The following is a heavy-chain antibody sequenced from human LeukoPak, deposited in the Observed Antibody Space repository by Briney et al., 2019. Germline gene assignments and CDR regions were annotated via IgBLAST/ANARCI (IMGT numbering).Heavy chain of an antibody. V-gene: IGHV3-23*01. CDR3: AKDRTSYSSSWYGALDY. D-gene: IGHD6-13*01. Sequence: PGGSLRVSCAASGCTFSSYAMSSVRQAPGKGLEWVSAISGSGGSTYYADSVKGRFTISRDNSKNTLYLQMNSLRAEDTAVYYCAKDRTSYSSSWYGALDYWGQGTLVTVSS. CDR2: ISGSGGST. CDR1: GCTFSSYA. J-gene: IGHJ4*02.